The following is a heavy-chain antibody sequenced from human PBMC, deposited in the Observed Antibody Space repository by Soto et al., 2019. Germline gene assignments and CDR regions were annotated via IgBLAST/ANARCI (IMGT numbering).Heavy chain of an antibody. CDR1: GGSISNYY. J-gene: IGHJ4*02. D-gene: IGHD2-8*01. CDR3: VRTNHFDY. Sequence: PSETLSLTCTVSGGSISNYYWSWIRQPPGKGLEWIGYIYYSGSTNYNPSLGSRVTISVDTSKNHFSLKLRSVTAAGTAVYYCVRTNHFDYWGQGSLVTVSS. CDR2: IYYSGST. V-gene: IGHV4-59*08.